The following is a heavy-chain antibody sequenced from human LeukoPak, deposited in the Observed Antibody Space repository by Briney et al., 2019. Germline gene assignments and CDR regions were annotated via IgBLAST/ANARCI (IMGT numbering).Heavy chain of an antibody. CDR2: IYSGGST. J-gene: IGHJ3*02. CDR3: ARNYYGSGRKAFDI. V-gene: IGHV3-53*01. D-gene: IGHD3-10*01. Sequence: GGSLRLSCAASGFTVSSNYMSWVRQAPGKGLEWVSVIYSGGSTYYADSVKGRFTISRDNSKNTLYLQMNSLRAEDTAVYYCARNYYGSGRKAFDIWGQGTMVTVSS. CDR1: GFTVSSNY.